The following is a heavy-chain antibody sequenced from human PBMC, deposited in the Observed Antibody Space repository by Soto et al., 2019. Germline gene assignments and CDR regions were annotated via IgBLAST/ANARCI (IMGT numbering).Heavy chain of an antibody. CDR1: GETFSSYA. J-gene: IGHJ4*02. CDR2: IIPIFGKP. D-gene: IGHD2-15*01. CDR3: ARAGYCSGSSCYWFDY. Sequence: QVQLVQSGAEVKKPGSSVKVSCKASGETFSSYAFSWVRQAPGQGLEWMGGIIPIFGKPSYAQRFQGRVTITADKSTSTVYMELSRLKSEDTAIYYCARAGYCSGSSCYWFDYWGQGNLVTASS. V-gene: IGHV1-69*06.